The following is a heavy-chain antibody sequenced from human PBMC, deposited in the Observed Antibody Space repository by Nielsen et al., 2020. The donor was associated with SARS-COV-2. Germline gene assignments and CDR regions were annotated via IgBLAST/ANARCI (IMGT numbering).Heavy chain of an antibody. CDR3: AKTTARYDFWSGFRRGGMDV. CDR1: GFIFSGYG. Sequence: GESLKISCAASGFIFSGYGMHWVRQAPGKGLEWVAIVSHDGSKTYSADSVKGRFTISKDNSKNTAYLQMNSLRTEDTAIYYCAKTTARYDFWSGFRRGGMDVWGQGTTVTVSS. V-gene: IGHV3-30*18. CDR2: VSHDGSKT. D-gene: IGHD3-3*01. J-gene: IGHJ6*02.